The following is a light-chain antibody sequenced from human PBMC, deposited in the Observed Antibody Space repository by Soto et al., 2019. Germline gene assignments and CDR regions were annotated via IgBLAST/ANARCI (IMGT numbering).Light chain of an antibody. CDR2: EGS. J-gene: IGLJ2*01. V-gene: IGLV2-23*01. CDR3: CSYAGSSTLV. Sequence: QSVLTQPAAVSGSPGQSITISCTGTSSDIVSWYQQHPGKAPKLIIYEGSKRPSGVSNRFSGSKSCNTASLTISGLQAEDEADYYCCSYAGSSTLVFGGGTKVTVL. CDR1: SSDI.